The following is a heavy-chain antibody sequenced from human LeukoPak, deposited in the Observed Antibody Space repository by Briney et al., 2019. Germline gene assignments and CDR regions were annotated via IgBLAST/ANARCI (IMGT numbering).Heavy chain of an antibody. Sequence: PSETLSLTCTVSGGSISSGGYYWSWIRQRPGKGLEWIGYIYYSGSTYYNPSLKSRVTISVDTSKNQFSLKLSSVTAADTAVYYCARDRAWEVAWASSGFDPWGQGTLVTVSS. J-gene: IGHJ5*02. CDR3: ARDRAWEVAWASSGFDP. CDR2: IYYSGST. V-gene: IGHV4-31*03. CDR1: GGSISSGGYY. D-gene: IGHD2-15*01.